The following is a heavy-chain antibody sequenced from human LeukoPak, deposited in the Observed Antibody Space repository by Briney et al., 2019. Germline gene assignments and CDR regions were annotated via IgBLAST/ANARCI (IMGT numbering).Heavy chain of an antibody. J-gene: IGHJ4*01. CDR3: ARGIAVAGIDY. V-gene: IGHV1-2*02. CDR2: INPNSGAT. CDR1: GYTFTGYY. Sequence: ASVKVSCKASGYTFTGYYLHWVRQAPGQGLEWMGWINPNSGATNYAQKFQGRVTMTRDTSISTAYMELSSLRFDDTAVYCCARGIAVAGIDYWGQGTLVTVSS. D-gene: IGHD6-19*01.